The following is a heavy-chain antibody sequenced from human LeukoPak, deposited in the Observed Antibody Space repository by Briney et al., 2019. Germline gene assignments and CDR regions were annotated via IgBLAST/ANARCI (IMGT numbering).Heavy chain of an antibody. CDR3: AGRLNYYDSKDDAFDI. Sequence: SETLSLTCTVSGGSISSYYWSWIRQPRGKGLEWIGYIYYSGSTNYNPSLKSRVTISVDTSKNQFSLKLSSVTAADTAVYYCAGRLNYYDSKDDAFDIWGQGTMVTVSS. V-gene: IGHV4-59*01. CDR2: IYYSGST. CDR1: GGSISSYY. D-gene: IGHD3-22*01. J-gene: IGHJ3*02.